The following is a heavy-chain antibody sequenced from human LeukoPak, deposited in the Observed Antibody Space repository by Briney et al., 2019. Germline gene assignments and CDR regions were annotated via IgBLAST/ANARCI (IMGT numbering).Heavy chain of an antibody. Sequence: PSETLSLTCTVSGGSISSGGYYWSWIRQHPGKGLEWIGYIYYSGSTYYNPSLKSRVTISVDTSKNQFSLKLSSVTAADTAVYYCARSPRIFFGFDYWGQGTLVTVSS. CDR3: ARSPRIFFGFDY. V-gene: IGHV4-31*03. D-gene: IGHD3-3*01. J-gene: IGHJ4*02. CDR1: GGSISSGGYY. CDR2: IYYSGST.